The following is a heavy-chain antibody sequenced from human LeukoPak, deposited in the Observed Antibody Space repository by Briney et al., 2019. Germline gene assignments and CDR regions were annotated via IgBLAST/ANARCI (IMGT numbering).Heavy chain of an antibody. J-gene: IGHJ4*02. Sequence: SGPALVKPTETVTSITNYSGVPLSTSGMCVSWIRQPPGKALEWLARIDWDDDKYYSTSLKTRLTISKDTSKNQVVLTMTNMDPVETATYFCARIVPRSPLCQLGGQRTLVTVSS. CDR3: ARIVPRSPLCQL. CDR2: IDWDDDK. V-gene: IGHV2-70*11. D-gene: IGHD3-10*02. CDR1: GVPLSTSGMC.